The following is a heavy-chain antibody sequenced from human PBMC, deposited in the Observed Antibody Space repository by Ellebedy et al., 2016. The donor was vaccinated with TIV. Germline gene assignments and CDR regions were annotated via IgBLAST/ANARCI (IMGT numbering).Heavy chain of an antibody. V-gene: IGHV3-53*01. CDR1: GFTVSSNY. J-gene: IGHJ3*02. D-gene: IGHD4-11*01. CDR2: IYSGGST. CDR3: ARDRWSMTTVTPDAFDI. Sequence: GESLKISXAASGFTVSSNYMSWVRQAPGKGLEWVSVIYSGGSTYYADSVKGRFTISRDNSKNTLYLQMNSLRAEDTAVYYCARDRWSMTTVTPDAFDIWGQGTMVTVSS.